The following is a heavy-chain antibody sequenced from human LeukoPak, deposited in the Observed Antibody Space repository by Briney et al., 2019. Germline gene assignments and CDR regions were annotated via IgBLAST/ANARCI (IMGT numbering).Heavy chain of an antibody. Sequence: GGSLRLSCAASGLTVSSNYMNWVRQAPGKGLEWVSVIYSGGSTYYADSVKGRFTISRDNSKNTVYPQMKNLRAEDTAVYYCARMDKVMAPFDYWGQGTLVTVSS. CDR2: IYSGGST. J-gene: IGHJ4*02. D-gene: IGHD5-18*01. V-gene: IGHV3-53*01. CDR1: GLTVSSNY. CDR3: ARMDKVMAPFDY.